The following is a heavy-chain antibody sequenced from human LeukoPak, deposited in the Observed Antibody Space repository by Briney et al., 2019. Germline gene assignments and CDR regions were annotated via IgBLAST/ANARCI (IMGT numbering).Heavy chain of an antibody. CDR2: IDPSDSYT. CDR3: ARRDDWKYAFRI. V-gene: IGHV5-10-1*01. D-gene: IGHD1-1*01. CDR1: GYSFTGYW. Sequence: GESLKISCKGSGYSFTGYWINWVRQMPGKGLEWMGMIDPSDSYTSYSPSFQGHVTISADKSISTAYLQWSSLKASDTAMYYCARRDDWKYAFRIWGQGTMVTVSS. J-gene: IGHJ3*02.